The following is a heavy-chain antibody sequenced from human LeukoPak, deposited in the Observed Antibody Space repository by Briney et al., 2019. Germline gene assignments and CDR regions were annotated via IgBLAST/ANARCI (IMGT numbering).Heavy chain of an antibody. Sequence: VASVKVSCKASGYTFTGYYMHWVRQAPGQGLEWMGWINPYSGGTKYAQKFQGRVTMTRDTSINTAYMELRRLKSDDTAVYYCARPYCSGGSCHDYFDYWGQGTLVTVSS. CDR2: INPYSGGT. D-gene: IGHD2-15*01. CDR1: GYTFTGYY. J-gene: IGHJ4*02. CDR3: ARPYCSGGSCHDYFDY. V-gene: IGHV1-2*02.